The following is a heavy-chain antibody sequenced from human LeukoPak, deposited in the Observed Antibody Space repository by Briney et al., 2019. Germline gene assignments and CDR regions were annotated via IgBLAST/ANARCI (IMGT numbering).Heavy chain of an antibody. CDR1: GFTFDDYA. Sequence: GGSLRLSCAASGFTFDDYAMHWVRQAPGKGLEWVSGISGNSGSIGYADSVKGRFTISRDNAKNSLYLQMNSLRAEDTALYYCAKDIGSGMATSYFDYWGQGTLVTVSS. CDR2: ISGNSGSI. V-gene: IGHV3-9*01. J-gene: IGHJ4*02. D-gene: IGHD5-24*01. CDR3: AKDIGSGMATSYFDY.